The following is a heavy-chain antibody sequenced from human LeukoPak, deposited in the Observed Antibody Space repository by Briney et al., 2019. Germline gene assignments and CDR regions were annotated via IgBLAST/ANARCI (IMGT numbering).Heavy chain of an antibody. Sequence: GGSLRLSCAASGFTFSTYGMHWVRQAPGKGLEWVAFIRFEGSNKYYADSVKGRFTISRDNSKNTLYLQMNSLRSEDTAVYYCAKADLWGQGTLVTVSS. CDR3: AKADL. CDR2: IRFEGSNK. V-gene: IGHV3-30*02. CDR1: GFTFSTYG. J-gene: IGHJ5*02.